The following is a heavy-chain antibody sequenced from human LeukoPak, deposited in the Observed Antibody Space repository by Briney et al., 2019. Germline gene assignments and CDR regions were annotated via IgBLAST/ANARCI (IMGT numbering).Heavy chain of an antibody. CDR2: ISSSSSYI. CDR1: GFTFSSYS. Sequence: GGSLRLSCAASGFTFSSYSMNWVRQAPGKGLEWVSSISSSSSYIYYADSVKGRFTISRDNAKNSLYLQMNSLRAEDTAVYYCARSSPQYYYDSSGYQPNDYWGQGTLVTVSS. D-gene: IGHD3-22*01. J-gene: IGHJ4*02. V-gene: IGHV3-21*01. CDR3: ARSSPQYYYDSSGYQPNDY.